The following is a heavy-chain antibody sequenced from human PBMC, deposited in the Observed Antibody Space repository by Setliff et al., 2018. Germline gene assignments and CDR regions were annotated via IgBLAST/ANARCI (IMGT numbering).Heavy chain of an antibody. J-gene: IGHJ4*02. D-gene: IGHD3-16*01. Sequence: GGSLRLSCAASGFTFSSYWMHWVRQDPGKGLVWVSRVNDDGSSAMYADSVKGRFTISRDNAKNTLYLQMNSLRAEDTAVYYCARDSKYYDMWGQGTLVTVSS. V-gene: IGHV3-74*03. CDR1: GFTFSSYW. CDR3: ARDSKYYDM. CDR2: VNDDGSSA.